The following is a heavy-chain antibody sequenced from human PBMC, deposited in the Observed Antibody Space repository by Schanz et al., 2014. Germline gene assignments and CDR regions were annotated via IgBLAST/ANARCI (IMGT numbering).Heavy chain of an antibody. CDR1: GYTFTSFA. CDR3: ARGGVVVVTAALNWFDP. V-gene: IGHV7-4-1*02. D-gene: IGHD2-15*01. CDR2: INTNNGDP. Sequence: QVQLVQSESELKKPGASVKVSCKASGYTFTSFAMNWVRQPPGQGLEWMGWINTNNGDPTYAQGFTGRFVFSLDTSVSTAYLQISSLKAEDTAVYYCARGGVVVVTAALNWFDPWGQETLVTVS. J-gene: IGHJ5*02.